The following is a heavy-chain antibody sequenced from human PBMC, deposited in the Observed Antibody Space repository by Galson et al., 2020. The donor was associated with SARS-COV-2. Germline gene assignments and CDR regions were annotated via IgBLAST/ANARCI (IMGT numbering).Heavy chain of an antibody. CDR1: GGSFSGYY. CDR3: ARGPVGCYYGSGTRSPYVDY. V-gene: IGHV4-34*01. D-gene: IGHD3-10*01. J-gene: IGHJ4*02. CDR2: INHSGST. Sequence: SETLSLTCAVYGGSFSGYYWSWTRQLPGTGLEWIGEINHSGSTNYNPTPKRRVTISVDTPKNQFPLKVTSVTAADTAVYYCARGPVGCYYGSGTRSPYVDYGGQGILVTVAS.